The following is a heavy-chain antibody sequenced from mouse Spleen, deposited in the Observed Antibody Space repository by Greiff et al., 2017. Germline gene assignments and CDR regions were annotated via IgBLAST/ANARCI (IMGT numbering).Heavy chain of an antibody. CDR3: ARGGYYDYDWAY. CDR2: INPYNGDT. J-gene: IGHJ3*01. D-gene: IGHD2-4*01. V-gene: IGHV1-20*01. CDR1: GYSFTGYF. Sequence: VQLKQSGPELVKPGDSVKISCKASGYSFTGYFMNWVMQSHGKSLEWIGRINPYNGDTYYNQKFKGKATLTVDKSSSTAHMELRSLTSEDSAVYYCARGGYYDYDWAYWGQGTLVTVSA.